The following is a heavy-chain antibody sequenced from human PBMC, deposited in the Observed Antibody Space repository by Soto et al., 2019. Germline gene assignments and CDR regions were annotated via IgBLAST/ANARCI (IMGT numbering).Heavy chain of an antibody. CDR2: ISSSSSTI. CDR1: GFTFSSYS. V-gene: IGHV3-48*01. CDR3: ARANYYGAAGDSDY. Sequence: EVQLVESGGGLVQPGGSLRLSCAASGFTFSSYSMNWVRQAPWKGLEWVSYISSSSSTIYYADSVKGRFTIARDNAKNSLYLQMNSLRAEDTAVYYCARANYYGAAGDSDYWGQGTLFTVSS. D-gene: IGHD3-10*01. J-gene: IGHJ4*02.